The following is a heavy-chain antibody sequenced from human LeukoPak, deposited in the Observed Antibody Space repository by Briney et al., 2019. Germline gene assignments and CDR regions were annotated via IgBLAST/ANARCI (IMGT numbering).Heavy chain of an antibody. CDR3: ARMAVAGRNYYYYGMDV. J-gene: IGHJ6*02. CDR1: GGAISSYY. CDR2: IYYSGST. Sequence: SETLSLTCTVSGGAISSYYWSWIRRPPGKGLEWIGYIYYSGSTNYNPSLKSRVTISVDTSKNQFSLKLSSVTAADTAVYYCARMAVAGRNYYYYGMDVWGQGTTVTVSS. V-gene: IGHV4-59*08. D-gene: IGHD6-19*01.